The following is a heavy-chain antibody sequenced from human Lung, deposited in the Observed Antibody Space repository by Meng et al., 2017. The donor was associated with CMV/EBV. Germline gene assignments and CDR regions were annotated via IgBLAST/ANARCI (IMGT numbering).Heavy chain of an antibody. V-gene: IGHV3-66*01. D-gene: IGHD2-15*01. CDR2: IYSGDNT. Sequence: GESLKISCAASGFTVSNSYMSWVRQAPGKGLEQVSVIYSGDNTFYADSVKGRFSISRDSSKNTLYLEMNSPRAEDTAVYYCASARGVVRYAFDIWGQGTMVXVSS. J-gene: IGHJ3*02. CDR1: GFTVSNSY. CDR3: ASARGVVRYAFDI.